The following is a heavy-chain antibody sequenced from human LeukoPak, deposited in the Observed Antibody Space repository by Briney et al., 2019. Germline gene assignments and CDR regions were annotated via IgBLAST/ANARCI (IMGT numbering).Heavy chain of an antibody. CDR3: ARDPPEDEWNSLDS. J-gene: IGHJ4*02. Sequence: SETLSLTCTVSGRSVNGYYWNWIRQAPGKGLEWIGFIHYSGLTVYSPSLQSRVSMSVDTSRNQFSLDLSSVTAADTALYYCARDPPEDEWNSLDSWGQGILVTVSS. V-gene: IGHV4-59*02. CDR1: GRSVNGYY. CDR2: IHYSGLT. D-gene: IGHD1-7*01.